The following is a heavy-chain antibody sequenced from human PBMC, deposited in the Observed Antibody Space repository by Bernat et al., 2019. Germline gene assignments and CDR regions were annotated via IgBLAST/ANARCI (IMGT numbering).Heavy chain of an antibody. CDR1: GFTFSSYA. CDR3: AKVPSPHRYWYFDL. Sequence: EVQLLESGGGLVQPGGSLRLSCAASGFTFSSYAMSWVRQAPGKGLAWVSAISGSGGSTYYADSVKGRFTISRDNSKNTLYLQMNSLRAEDSAVYYCAKVPSPHRYWYFDLWGRGTLVTVSS. V-gene: IGHV3-23*01. J-gene: IGHJ2*01. CDR2: ISGSGGST.